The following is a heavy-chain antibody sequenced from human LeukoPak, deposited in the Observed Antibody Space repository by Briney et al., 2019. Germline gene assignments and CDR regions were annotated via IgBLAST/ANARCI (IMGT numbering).Heavy chain of an antibody. V-gene: IGHV1-2*02. CDR3: ARDLYFDWSIGDY. CDR1: GGTFSSYS. J-gene: IGHJ4*02. Sequence: ASVKVSCKDSGGTFSSYSINWVRQAPGQGLEWMGWINPNSGGTNYAQKFQGRVTMTRDTSISTAYMELSRLRSDDTAVYYCARDLYFDWSIGDYWGQGTLVTVSS. D-gene: IGHD3-9*01. CDR2: INPNSGGT.